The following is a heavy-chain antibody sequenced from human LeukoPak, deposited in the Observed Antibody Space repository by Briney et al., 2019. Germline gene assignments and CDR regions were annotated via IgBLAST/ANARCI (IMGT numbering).Heavy chain of an antibody. CDR2: INPNSGGT. J-gene: IGHJ5*02. CDR1: GYTFTGYY. CDR3: ARAPITISGVVIPLTWFDP. V-gene: IGHV1-2*02. D-gene: IGHD3-3*01. Sequence: ASVKVSCKASGYTFTGYYMHWVRQAPGQGLEWMGWINPNSGGTNYAQKFQGRVTMTRDTSISTAYMELSRLRSDDTAVYYCARAPITISGVVIPLTWFDPWGQGTLVTVSS.